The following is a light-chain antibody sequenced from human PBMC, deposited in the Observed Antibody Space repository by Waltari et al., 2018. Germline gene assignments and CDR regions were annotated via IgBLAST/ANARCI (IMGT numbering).Light chain of an antibody. CDR2: GAS. CDR1: QSVSSK. J-gene: IGKJ4*01. CDR3: QQYTTRPLT. V-gene: IGKV3-15*01. Sequence: EIVMTQSPGTLSVSPGEGATLSCRASQSVSSKVAWYQQRPGQAPRLLIFGASTGATGIPARFSGSESGTEFTLTISSLQSEDSGVYFCQQYTTRPLTFGGGTKVEI.